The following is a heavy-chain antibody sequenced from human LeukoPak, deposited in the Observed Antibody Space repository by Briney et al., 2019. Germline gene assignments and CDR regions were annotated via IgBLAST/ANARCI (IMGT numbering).Heavy chain of an antibody. D-gene: IGHD3-22*01. CDR2: IYDDNT. CDR1: GFTVSAYA. CDR3: AMSYYYDSSGYYHGEGAFDI. Sequence: GGSLRLSCAASGFTVSAYAMAWVRQAPGKGLEWVSTIYDDNTYYADSVKGRFAISTDNSKNTLYLQMNSLRVEDTAVYYCAMSYYYDSSGYYHGEGAFDIWGQETMVTVSS. J-gene: IGHJ3*02. V-gene: IGHV3-23*01.